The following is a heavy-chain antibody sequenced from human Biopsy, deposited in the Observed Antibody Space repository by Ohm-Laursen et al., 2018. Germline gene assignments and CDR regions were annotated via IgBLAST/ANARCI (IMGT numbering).Heavy chain of an antibody. D-gene: IGHD3-22*01. V-gene: IGHV4-59*07. Sequence: SDTLSLTCIVSGGSFSTYYWTWIRQPPGKGLEWIACIDYRGSTNYNPSLKSRVSISIDTSKNQLSLRLNSVTAADTAVYYCARVSRSIYDSTFDSFNIWGPGTMVTVSS. CDR3: ARVSRSIYDSTFDSFNI. CDR1: GGSFSTYY. CDR2: IDYRGST. J-gene: IGHJ3*02.